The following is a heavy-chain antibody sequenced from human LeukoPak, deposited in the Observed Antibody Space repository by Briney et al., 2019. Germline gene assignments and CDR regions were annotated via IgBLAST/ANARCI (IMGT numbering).Heavy chain of an antibody. CDR1: GYTFTGYH. V-gene: IGHV1-2*02. J-gene: IGHJ4*02. Sequence: ASVKVSCKASGYTFTGYHMHWVRQAPGQGLEWMGWINPNSGGTNYAQKFQGRVTMTRDTSISTAYMELSRLRSDDTAVYYCARDSTIFGVVISLFDYWGQGTLVTVSS. D-gene: IGHD3-3*01. CDR3: ARDSTIFGVVISLFDY. CDR2: INPNSGGT.